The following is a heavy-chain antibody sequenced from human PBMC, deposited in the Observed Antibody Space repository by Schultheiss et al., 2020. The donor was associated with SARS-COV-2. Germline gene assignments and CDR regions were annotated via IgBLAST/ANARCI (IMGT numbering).Heavy chain of an antibody. J-gene: IGHJ6*03. CDR3: AREGISERGYSGYDPPRERYYYYMDV. CDR1: GFTVSSNY. Sequence: GGSLRLSCAASGFTVSSNYMSWVRRAPGKGLEWVSAIGTGGDTYYADSVMGRFTISRDNSKNTLYLQMNSLRAEDTAVYYCAREGISERGYSGYDPPRERYYYYMDVWGKGTTVTVSS. D-gene: IGHD5-12*01. V-gene: IGHV3-66*02. CDR2: IGTGGDT.